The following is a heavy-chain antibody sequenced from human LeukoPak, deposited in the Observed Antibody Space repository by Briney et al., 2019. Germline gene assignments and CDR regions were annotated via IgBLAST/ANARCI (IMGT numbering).Heavy chain of an antibody. Sequence: SETLSLTCTVSGGSIDSNSWTWIRQPPGKGLEWIGYIYYSGTTNYNPSLKSRVTMSVDMSKNQFSLKLSSVTAADTAVYYCARRSSSWKNWFDPWGQGALVTVSS. J-gene: IGHJ5*02. D-gene: IGHD6-13*01. CDR2: IYYSGTT. CDR1: GGSIDSNS. CDR3: ARRSSSWKNWFDP. V-gene: IGHV4-59*01.